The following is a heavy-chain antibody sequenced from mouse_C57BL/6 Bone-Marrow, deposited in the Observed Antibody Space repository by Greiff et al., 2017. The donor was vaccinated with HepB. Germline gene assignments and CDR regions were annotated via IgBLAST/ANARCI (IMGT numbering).Heavy chain of an antibody. J-gene: IGHJ2*01. D-gene: IGHD1-1*01. CDR1: GFNIKDYY. V-gene: IGHV14-1*01. Sequence: EVKVVESGAELVRPGASVKLSCTASGFNIKDYYMHWVKQRPEQGLEWIGRIDPEDGDTEYAPKFQGKATMTADTSSNTAYLQLSSLTSEDTAVYYCTTWILQYPYYFDYWGQGTTLTVSS. CDR2: IDPEDGDT. CDR3: TTWILQYPYYFDY.